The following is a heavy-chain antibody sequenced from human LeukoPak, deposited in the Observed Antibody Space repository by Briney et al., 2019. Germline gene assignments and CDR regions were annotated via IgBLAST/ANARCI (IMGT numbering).Heavy chain of an antibody. Sequence: ASVRVACKTSGYTLTSYGITWVRQAPGQGLEWMGWISGYNGNTNYAQKLQGRVTMTTDTSTSTAYMELRSLRSDDTAVYYCARRGYGDYQYYYYYYGMDVWGQGTTVTVSS. CDR2: ISGYNGNT. CDR3: ARRGYGDYQYYYYYYGMDV. V-gene: IGHV1-18*01. J-gene: IGHJ6*02. CDR1: GYTLTSYG. D-gene: IGHD4-17*01.